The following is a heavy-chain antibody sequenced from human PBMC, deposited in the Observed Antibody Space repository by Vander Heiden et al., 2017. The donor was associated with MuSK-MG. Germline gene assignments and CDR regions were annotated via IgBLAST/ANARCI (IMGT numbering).Heavy chain of an antibody. J-gene: IGHJ4*02. Sequence: QVQLQQWGAGLLKPSETLSLTCAVYGGSFSGYYWSWIRQPPGKGLEWIGEINHSGSNNYNPSIKRRVTIAVDTSKNQFSLKRSSVTAADTAVYYCARVRTYYYGAGSYKAGCFDYWGQGTLVTVSS. CDR1: GGSFSGYY. V-gene: IGHV4-34*01. CDR3: ARVRTYYYGAGSYKAGCFDY. CDR2: INHSGSN. D-gene: IGHD3-10*01.